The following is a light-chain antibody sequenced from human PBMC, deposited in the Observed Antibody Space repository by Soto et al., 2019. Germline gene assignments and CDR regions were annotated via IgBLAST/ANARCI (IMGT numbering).Light chain of an antibody. CDR2: DVT. CDR1: SSDVGAYNY. CDR3: SSYTSTSTLVV. Sequence: QSVLTQPASVSGSPGQSITISCTGTSSDVGAYNYVSWYQQHPGTAPKLMIYDVTNRPSGVSNRFSGSKSGNTASLTISGLQAEDEADYYCSSYTSTSTLVVFGTGTKLTVL. J-gene: IGLJ1*01. V-gene: IGLV2-14*01.